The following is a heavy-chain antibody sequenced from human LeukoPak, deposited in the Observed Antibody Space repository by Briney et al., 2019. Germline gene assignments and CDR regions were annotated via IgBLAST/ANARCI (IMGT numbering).Heavy chain of an antibody. CDR1: GYTFTNYG. CDR2: INPNSGGT. D-gene: IGHD5-24*01. CDR3: ARGTGWLQLRRTYDP. V-gene: IGHV1-2*02. Sequence: ASVKVSCKASGYTFTNYGFNWVRQAPGQGLEWMGWINPNSGGTNYAQKFQGRVTMTRDTSISTAYMELSRLRSDDTAVYYCARGTGWLQLRRTYDPWGQGTLVTVSS. J-gene: IGHJ5*02.